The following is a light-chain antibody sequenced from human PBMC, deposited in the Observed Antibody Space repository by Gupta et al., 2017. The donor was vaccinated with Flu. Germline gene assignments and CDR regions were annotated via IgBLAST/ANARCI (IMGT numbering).Light chain of an antibody. CDR1: QSVSSSY. CDR2: GTT. J-gene: IGKJ1*01. CDR3: QQYVDSPWT. Sequence: SLGERATLSCKASQSVSSSYLAWYQEKPGQAPTLLIYGTTNRAIGIPDRFSGRRSGTDFALIISRLEPEDFAVYYCQQYVDSPWTFGQGTKVEIK. V-gene: IGKV3-20*01.